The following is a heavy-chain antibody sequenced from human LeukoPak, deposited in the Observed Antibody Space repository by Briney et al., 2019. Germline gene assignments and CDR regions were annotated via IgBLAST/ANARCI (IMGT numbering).Heavy chain of an antibody. CDR3: TKSGPPDPY. CDR2: LLNGVT. D-gene: IGHD1-14*01. CDR1: GLTVSTND. J-gene: IGHJ3*01. V-gene: IGHV3-53*01. Sequence: GGSLRLSCAAPGLTVSTNDMGWVRQAPGQGLEWVSFLLNGVTYYADSVKGRFTISRDNSKNTLYLQMNSLRVEDTAMYYCTKSGPPDPYWGQGTMVTVSP.